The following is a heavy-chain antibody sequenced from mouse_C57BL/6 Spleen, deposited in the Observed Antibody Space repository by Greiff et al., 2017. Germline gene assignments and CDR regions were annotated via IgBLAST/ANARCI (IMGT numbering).Heavy chain of an antibody. V-gene: IGHV1-69*01. CDR2: IDPSDSYT. Sequence: QVQLQQSGAELVMPGASVKLSCKASGYTFTSYWMHWVKQRPGQGLEWIGEIDPSDSYTNYNQKFKGKSTLTVEKSSSTAYMQLSSRTSEDSAVYYCERSFGYYPAWFAYWGQGTLVTVSA. J-gene: IGHJ3*01. D-gene: IGHD2-3*01. CDR1: GYTFTSYW. CDR3: ERSFGYYPAWFAY.